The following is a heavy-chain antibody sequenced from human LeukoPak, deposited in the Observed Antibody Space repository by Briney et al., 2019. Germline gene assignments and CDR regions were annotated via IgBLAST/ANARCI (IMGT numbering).Heavy chain of an antibody. CDR3: ARGSRYCSGGSCYTLH. CDR2: ISSSSSYI. D-gene: IGHD2-15*01. J-gene: IGHJ1*01. Sequence: PGGSLRLSCAASGFTFSSYSMNWVRQAPGKGLEWVSSISSSSSYIYYADSVKGRFTISRDNAKNSLYLQMNSLRAEDTAVYYCARGSRYCSGGSCYTLHWGQGTLVTVSS. CDR1: GFTFSSYS. V-gene: IGHV3-21*01.